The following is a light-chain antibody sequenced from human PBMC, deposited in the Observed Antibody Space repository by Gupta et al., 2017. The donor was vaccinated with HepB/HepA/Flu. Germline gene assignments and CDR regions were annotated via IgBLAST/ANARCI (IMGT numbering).Light chain of an antibody. V-gene: IGKV3-15*01. CDR3: RQDHNWAPLT. J-gene: IGKJ5*01. Sequence: EVVMTQSPATLSVSARERVTLSRRASQRISSNLAWYQQKPGQPPRLLISAGSTRDTRIPDMFSDSHCGIEVTLTSSSRQMKDFAVYYCRQDHNWAPLTFGQGTRMEAK. CDR2: AGS. CDR1: QRISSN.